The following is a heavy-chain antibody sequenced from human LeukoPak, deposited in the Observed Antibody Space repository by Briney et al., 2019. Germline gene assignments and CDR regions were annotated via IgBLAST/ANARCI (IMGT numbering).Heavy chain of an antibody. CDR2: MNPNSGNT. CDR3: ARGHTTVATPGDMDV. D-gene: IGHD4-23*01. J-gene: IGHJ6*03. Sequence: ASVKVSCKASGYTFTSYDINWVRQATGQGPEWMGWMNPNSGNTGYAQKFQGRVTITRNTSISTAYMELSSLRSEDTAVYYCARGHTTVATPGDMDVWGKGTTVTVSS. V-gene: IGHV1-8*03. CDR1: GYTFTSYD.